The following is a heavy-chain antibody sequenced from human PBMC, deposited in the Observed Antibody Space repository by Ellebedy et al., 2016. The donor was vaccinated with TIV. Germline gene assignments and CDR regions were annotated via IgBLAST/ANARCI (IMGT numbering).Heavy chain of an antibody. J-gene: IGHJ5*01. V-gene: IGHV3-7*01. Sequence: PGGSLRLSCAASGFSFRSYWMGWVRQAPGKGLEWVANIYQDGSDQYYVDSVKGRFTISRDNVNKSLFLQMNSLRVEDTAVYYCARRGSYGDYAVQVNSWFDSWGQGTLVTVSS. CDR3: ARRGSYGDYAVQVNSWFDS. D-gene: IGHD4-17*01. CDR1: GFSFRSYW. CDR2: IYQDGSDQ.